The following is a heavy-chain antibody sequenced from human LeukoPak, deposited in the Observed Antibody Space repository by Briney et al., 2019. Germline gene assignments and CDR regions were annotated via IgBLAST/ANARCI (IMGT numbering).Heavy chain of an antibody. D-gene: IGHD6-19*01. J-gene: IGHJ4*02. CDR2: INHSGST. V-gene: IGHV4-34*01. CDR3: ARLKDSSGWSG. CDR1: GGSFSGYY. Sequence: SETLSLTCAVSGGSFSGYYWSWIRQPPGKGLEWIGEINHSGSTNYNPSLKSRVTISVDTSKNQFSLKLSSVTAADTAVYYCARLKDSSGWSGWGQGTLVTVSS.